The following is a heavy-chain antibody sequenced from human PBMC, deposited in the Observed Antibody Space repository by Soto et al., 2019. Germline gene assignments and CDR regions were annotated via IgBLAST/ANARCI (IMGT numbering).Heavy chain of an antibody. V-gene: IGHV4-59*08. J-gene: IGHJ6*03. CDR2: IYYSGST. Sequence: SETLSLTCTVSGGSISSYYWSWIRQPPGKGLEWIGYIYYSGSTNYNPSLKSRVTISVDTSKNQFSLKLSSVTAADTAVYYCARTGYSSGWYPYYYMDVWGKGTTVTVSS. CDR3: ARTGYSSGWYPYYYMDV. D-gene: IGHD6-19*01. CDR1: GGSISSYY.